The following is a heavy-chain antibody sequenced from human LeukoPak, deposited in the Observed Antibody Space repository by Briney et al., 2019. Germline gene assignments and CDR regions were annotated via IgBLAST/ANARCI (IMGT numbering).Heavy chain of an antibody. CDR2: ISYDGSNK. Sequence: GGSLRLSCAASGFTFSSYAMHWVRQAPGKGLEWVAVISYDGSNKYYADSVKGRFTISRDNSKNTLYLQMNSLRAEDTAVYYCAKDLPQYSSGWYGGMDVWGQGTTVTVSS. CDR1: GFTFSSYA. CDR3: AKDLPQYSSGWYGGMDV. V-gene: IGHV3-30-3*01. D-gene: IGHD6-19*01. J-gene: IGHJ6*02.